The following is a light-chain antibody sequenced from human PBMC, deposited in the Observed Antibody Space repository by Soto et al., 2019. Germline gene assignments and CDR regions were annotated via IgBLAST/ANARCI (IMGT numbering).Light chain of an antibody. V-gene: IGKV3-11*01. Sequence: EIVLTQSPGTLSLSPGERATLSCRASQSVSSYLAWSQQKPGQAPRLIIYEASNRATGIPARFSGSGAGTDVTLTISSLEPEDFAVDACRQRSNWPWTFGQGTKVDIK. CDR1: QSVSSY. J-gene: IGKJ1*01. CDR3: RQRSNWPWT. CDR2: EAS.